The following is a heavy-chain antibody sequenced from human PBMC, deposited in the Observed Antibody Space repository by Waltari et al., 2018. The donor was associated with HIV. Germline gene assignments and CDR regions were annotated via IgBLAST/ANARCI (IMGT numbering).Heavy chain of an antibody. Sequence: VQLVESGGGLVKPVWSLSFSCTASGFTFSNACLSWLLQAPGKWLTWVGRIKSKTDGGTTDYDAPVKGRYTISRDDSKNTLYLQMNSLKTEDTAVYYCTTDGSRYCSGGSCYSLADYWGQGTLVTVSS. D-gene: IGHD2-15*01. CDR2: IKSKTDGGTT. CDR1: GFTFSNAC. CDR3: TTDGSRYCSGGSCYSLADY. J-gene: IGHJ4*02. V-gene: IGHV3-15*01.